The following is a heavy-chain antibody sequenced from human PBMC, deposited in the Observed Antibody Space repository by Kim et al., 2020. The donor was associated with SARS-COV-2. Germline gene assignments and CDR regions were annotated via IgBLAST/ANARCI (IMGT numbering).Heavy chain of an antibody. V-gene: IGHV3-7*01. CDR1: GFTFSTYW. CDR3: ARTHYGDYV. D-gene: IGHD4-17*01. Sequence: GGSLRLSCAASGFTFSTYWMTWVRQAPGKGLEWVANINQGGTEKYYVDSVKGRFTISRDNAKNSLFLDVNSLRVEVTAVYYCARTHYGDYVWGQGTLVTVSS. J-gene: IGHJ4*02. CDR2: INQGGTEK.